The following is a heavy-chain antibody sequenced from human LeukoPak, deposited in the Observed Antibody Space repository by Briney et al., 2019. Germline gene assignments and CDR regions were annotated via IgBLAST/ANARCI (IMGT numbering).Heavy chain of an antibody. Sequence: SETLSLTCAVYGGSFSGYYWSWIRQPPGKGLERIGEINHSGSTNYNPSLKSRVTISVDTSKNQFSLKLNSVTAADTAVYYCARPLYYYDSSGYYYVSGGAFDIWGQGTMGTVSS. CDR3: ARPLYYYDSSGYYYVSGGAFDI. CDR2: INHSGST. V-gene: IGHV4-34*01. D-gene: IGHD3-22*01. CDR1: GGSFSGYY. J-gene: IGHJ3*02.